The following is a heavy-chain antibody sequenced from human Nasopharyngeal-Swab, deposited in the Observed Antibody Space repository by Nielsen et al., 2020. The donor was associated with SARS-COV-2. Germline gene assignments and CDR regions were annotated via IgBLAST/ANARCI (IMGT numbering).Heavy chain of an antibody. CDR1: GFTFSNFR. CDR3: ARWKGSSWSDY. V-gene: IGHV3-48*02. J-gene: IGHJ4*02. CDR2: ISSNSDTK. D-gene: IGHD6-13*01. Sequence: GESLKISCAASGFTFSNFRMNWVRQAPGKGLEWVSCISSNSDTKYYADSVKGRFTISRDNAKNSLYLQMNSLRHEDTAVYYCARWKGSSWSDYWGQGTLVTVSS.